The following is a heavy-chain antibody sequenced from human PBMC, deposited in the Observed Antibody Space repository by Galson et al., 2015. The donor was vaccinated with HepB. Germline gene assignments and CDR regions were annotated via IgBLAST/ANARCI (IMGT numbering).Heavy chain of an antibody. CDR3: ARDGGGIAVSGYYGRDV. V-gene: IGHV1-69*01. J-gene: IGHJ6*02. D-gene: IGHD6-19*01. Sequence: SVKVSCKASGGTFRSYAISWARQAPGQGLEWMGGIIHIFGTANYAQSLQGRVTIIAEETTSTAYIEWSSLRSEDPAVYYCARDGGGIAVSGYYGRDVWGQGTTVTVSS. CDR2: IIHIFGTA. CDR1: GGTFRSYA.